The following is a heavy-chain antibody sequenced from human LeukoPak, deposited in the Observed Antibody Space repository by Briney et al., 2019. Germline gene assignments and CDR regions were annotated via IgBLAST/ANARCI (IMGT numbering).Heavy chain of an antibody. J-gene: IGHJ1*01. CDR1: GFTFDDYG. V-gene: IGHV3-7*01. CDR2: IKQDGSEQ. D-gene: IGHD3-22*01. Sequence: GGSLRLSCAASGFTFDDYGMSWVRQAPGKGLEWVANIKQDGSEQFYLDSVKGRFTISRDNAKNALYLQMHSLRAEDTAVYYCAAYSSLNRREFQYWGQGTLLTVSS. CDR3: AAYSSLNRREFQY.